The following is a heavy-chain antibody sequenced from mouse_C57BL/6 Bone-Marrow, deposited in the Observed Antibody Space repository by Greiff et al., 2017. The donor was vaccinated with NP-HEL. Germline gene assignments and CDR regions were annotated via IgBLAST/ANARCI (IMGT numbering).Heavy chain of an antibody. J-gene: IGHJ4*01. CDR3: ARHLGSSEAYYAMDY. CDR2: IWSDGST. V-gene: IGHV2-6-1*01. D-gene: IGHD1-1*01. Sequence: VQLQQSGPGLVAPSQSLSITCTVSGFSLTSYGVHWVRQPPGKGLEWLVVIWSDGSTTYNSALKSRRSISKDNSKSQVFLKMNSLQTDDTAMYYCARHLGSSEAYYAMDYWGQGTSVTVSS. CDR1: GFSLTSYG.